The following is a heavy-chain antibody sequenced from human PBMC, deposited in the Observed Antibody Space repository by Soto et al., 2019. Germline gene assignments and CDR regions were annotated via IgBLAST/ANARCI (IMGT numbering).Heavy chain of an antibody. J-gene: IGHJ4*02. V-gene: IGHV4-39*01. CDR1: GGSIISSSYY. Sequence: SETLSLTCTVSGGSIISSSYYWGWIRQPPGKGLECIGNIHYGGSTYYNPSLKSRVTISVDMSKNQFSLKLSSVTAADSAVYYCARGIGYYFDYWGQGTLVTVSS. CDR2: IHYGGST. CDR3: ARGIGYYFDY. D-gene: IGHD5-12*01.